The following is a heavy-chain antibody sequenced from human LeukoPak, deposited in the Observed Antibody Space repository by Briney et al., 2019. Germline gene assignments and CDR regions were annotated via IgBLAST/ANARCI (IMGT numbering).Heavy chain of an antibody. Sequence: GGSLRLSCAASGFTFINYAMSWVRQAPGKGLEWVSVISGSGGSTYYADSVKGRFTISRDNSKNTLYLQMNSLRAEDTAVYYCAKEGGYSYGNQFDYWGQGTLVTVSS. CDR1: GFTFINYA. V-gene: IGHV3-23*01. CDR3: AKEGGYSYGNQFDY. CDR2: ISGSGGST. J-gene: IGHJ4*02. D-gene: IGHD5-18*01.